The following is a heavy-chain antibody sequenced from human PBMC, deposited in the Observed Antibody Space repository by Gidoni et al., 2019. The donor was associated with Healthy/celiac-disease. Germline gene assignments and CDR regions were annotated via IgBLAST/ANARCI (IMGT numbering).Heavy chain of an antibody. CDR2: ISGSGGST. V-gene: IGHV3-23*01. CDR3: AKSLTPTVTTWDYFDY. D-gene: IGHD4-17*01. Sequence: EVQLLESGGGLVQPGGSLSLSCAPSGFTFTRYAMSWVRQAPGKGLEWVSAISGSGGSTYYADSVKGRFTISRDNSKNTLYLQMNSLRAEDTAVYYCAKSLTPTVTTWDYFDYWGQGTLVTVSS. CDR1: GFTFTRYA. J-gene: IGHJ4*02.